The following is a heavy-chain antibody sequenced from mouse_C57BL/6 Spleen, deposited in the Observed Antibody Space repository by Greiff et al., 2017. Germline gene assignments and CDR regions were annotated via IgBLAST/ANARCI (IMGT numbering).Heavy chain of an antibody. D-gene: IGHD3-2*02. V-gene: IGHV1-7*01. CDR1: GYTFNSSW. J-gene: IGHJ4*01. CDR3: ATAEAAQSRSCMDY. CDR2: INPSSGYT. Sequence: QVQLQQSGAELAKPGASVKLSCQASGYTFNSSWMHWVKQRPGQGLEWIGYINPSSGYTKYTQKFKDKATLTADKSSRPAYMQLSSLTYEDSAVYDCATAEAAQSRSCMDYWGQGTSVTVSS.